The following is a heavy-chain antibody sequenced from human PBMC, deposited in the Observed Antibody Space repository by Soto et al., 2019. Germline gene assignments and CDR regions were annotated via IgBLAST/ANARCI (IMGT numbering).Heavy chain of an antibody. CDR2: ISYDGSNK. V-gene: IGHV3-30*18. D-gene: IGHD5-12*01. Sequence: QVQLVESGGGVVQPGRSLRLSCAASGFTFSSYGMHWVRQAPGKGLEWVAVISYDGSNKYYADSVKGRFTISRDNSENTLYLQMNSLRAEDTAMYYCAKEAEMATTPLFDYWGQGTLVTVSS. CDR3: AKEAEMATTPLFDY. CDR1: GFTFSSYG. J-gene: IGHJ4*02.